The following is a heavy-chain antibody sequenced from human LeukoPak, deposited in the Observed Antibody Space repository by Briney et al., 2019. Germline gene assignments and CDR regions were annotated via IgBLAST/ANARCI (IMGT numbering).Heavy chain of an antibody. J-gene: IGHJ3*02. Sequence: GASVKVSCKASGYTFTSNYMHWVRQAPGQGLEWMGIINPSGGSTSYAQKFQGRVTMTRDMSTSTVYMDLSSLRSEDTAVYCCALSAGGSYPHNDAFDIWGQGTMVTVSS. V-gene: IGHV1-46*01. CDR2: INPSGGST. CDR3: ALSAGGSYPHNDAFDI. CDR1: GYTFTSNY. D-gene: IGHD1-26*01.